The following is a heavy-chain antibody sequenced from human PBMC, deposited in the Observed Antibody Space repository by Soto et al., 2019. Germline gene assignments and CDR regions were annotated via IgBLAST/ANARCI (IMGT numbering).Heavy chain of an antibody. CDR2: ISAYNGNT. CDR3: AIDTTVGSDALDI. Sequence: QVQLVQSGAEMGQPGASVKVSCKASGYTFTNYVITWVRQAPGHGLEWMGWISAYNGNTNYEQKFQDRVTMTTDTSTSTAYMEVRSLRYDDAAVYDCAIDTTVGSDALDIWGQGTMVNVSS. J-gene: IGHJ3*02. D-gene: IGHD4-17*01. CDR1: GYTFTNYV. V-gene: IGHV1-18*01.